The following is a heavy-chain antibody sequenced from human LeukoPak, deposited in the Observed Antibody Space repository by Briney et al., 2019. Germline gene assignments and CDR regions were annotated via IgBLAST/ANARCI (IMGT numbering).Heavy chain of an antibody. D-gene: IGHD3-9*01. CDR2: LNSDGRST. CDR1: GFTFSNYW. CDR3: ARDPYNILTDPYFDY. J-gene: IGHJ4*02. V-gene: IGHV3-74*01. Sequence: GGSLRLSGAASGFTFSNYWMHWVRQAPGKGLVWVSRLNSDGRSTSYADSVKGRFTLSRDNAKNTLYLQMNSLRAEDTAVYYCARDPYNILTDPYFDYWGQGILVTVSS.